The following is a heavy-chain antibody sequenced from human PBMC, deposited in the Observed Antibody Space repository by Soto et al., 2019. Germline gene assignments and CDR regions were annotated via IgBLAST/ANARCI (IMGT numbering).Heavy chain of an antibody. CDR3: ATSASRPNNRCSGFDF. CDR2: IRNRIYSFTT. Sequence: EVQLVESGGGLVQPGGSLRVSCAAYGFTFSDHYMEWVRQAPGKGLEWVGRIRNRIYSFTTEYAASVKDRFTISRDNSRNSPSLQMNSLKTEDTAVYYCATSASRPNNRCSGFDFWGQGTLVSVSS. D-gene: IGHD3-10*02. J-gene: IGHJ4*02. V-gene: IGHV3-72*01. CDR1: GFTFSDHY.